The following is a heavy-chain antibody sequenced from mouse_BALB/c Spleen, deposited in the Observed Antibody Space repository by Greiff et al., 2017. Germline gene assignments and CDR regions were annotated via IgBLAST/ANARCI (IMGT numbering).Heavy chain of an antibody. Sequence: EVQLVESGGGLVKPGGSLKLSCAASGFAFSSYDMSWVRQTPEKRLEWVAYISSGGGSTYYPDTVKGRFTISRDNAKNTLYLQMSSLKSEDTAMYYCARQYRYDYFDYWGQGTTLTVSS. CDR3: ARQYRYDYFDY. CDR2: ISSGGGST. J-gene: IGHJ2*01. D-gene: IGHD2-14*01. V-gene: IGHV5-12-1*01. CDR1: GFAFSSYD.